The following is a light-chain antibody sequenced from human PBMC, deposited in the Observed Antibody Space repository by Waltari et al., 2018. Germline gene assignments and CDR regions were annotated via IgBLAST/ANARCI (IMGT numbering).Light chain of an antibody. Sequence: EVVLTQYPGPLPLSPGERVPLSCRASQSIGRSLVWYQQRPGQAPRLLIYGASIRATGVPDRFSGSGSGTDFSLTISRLDPEDFAVYFCQKYERLPATFGQGTKVEI. CDR2: GAS. V-gene: IGKV3-20*01. CDR3: QKYERLPAT. J-gene: IGKJ1*01. CDR1: QSIGRS.